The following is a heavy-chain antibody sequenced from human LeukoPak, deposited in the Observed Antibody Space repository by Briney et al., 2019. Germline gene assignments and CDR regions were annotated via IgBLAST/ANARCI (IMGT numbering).Heavy chain of an antibody. CDR1: GYTFTSSD. Sequence: ASVKVFCKASGYTFTSSDINWVRQATGQGLEWMGWINPKSGRTGYAKKFQARVSMTMNTSISTAYMEVSGLRFEDTAVYYCARGRSGLAAAGTYDYWGQGTLITVSS. D-gene: IGHD6-13*01. CDR3: ARGRSGLAAAGTYDY. J-gene: IGHJ4*02. CDR2: INPKSGRT. V-gene: IGHV1-8*01.